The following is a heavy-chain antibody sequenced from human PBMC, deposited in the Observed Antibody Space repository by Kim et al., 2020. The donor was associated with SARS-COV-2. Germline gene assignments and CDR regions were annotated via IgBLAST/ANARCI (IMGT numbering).Heavy chain of an antibody. Sequence: SETLSLTCAVYGGSFSGYYWSWIRQPPGKGLEWIGEINHSGSTNYNPSLKSRVTISVDTSKNQFSLKLSSVTAADTAVYYCATRRSSLAATYWGQGTLVTVSS. D-gene: IGHD2-15*01. CDR2: INHSGST. CDR3: ATRRSSLAATY. CDR1: GGSFSGYY. V-gene: IGHV4-34*01. J-gene: IGHJ4*02.